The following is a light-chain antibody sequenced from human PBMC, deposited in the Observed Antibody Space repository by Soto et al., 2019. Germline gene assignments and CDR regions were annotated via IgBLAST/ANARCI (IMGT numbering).Light chain of an antibody. J-gene: IGKJ5*01. CDR3: QQSYTALSIT. V-gene: IGKV1-39*01. CDR1: ENINRH. CDR2: AAS. Sequence: DIQMTQFPSSLSASVGDRVTITCRASENINRHLNWYQQPKLLIYAASSLQNGVPSRFRGGGSGTDFTLIITNLQPEDFATYYCQQSYTALSITFGQGTRLEIK.